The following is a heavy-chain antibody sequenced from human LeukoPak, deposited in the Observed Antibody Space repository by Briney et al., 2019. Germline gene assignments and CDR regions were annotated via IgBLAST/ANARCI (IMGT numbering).Heavy chain of an antibody. Sequence: GGSLRLSCSASGFTFSSYAMHWVRQAPGKGLEYVSAINSNGGITFYADSMKGRFTISRDDSKNTLYLQMSSLRSDDTAVYYCARYPLSYSGNWHYYFDYWGQGTLVTVSS. CDR2: INSNGGIT. D-gene: IGHD6-13*01. J-gene: IGHJ4*02. CDR3: ARYPLSYSGNWHYYFDY. V-gene: IGHV3-64D*09. CDR1: GFTFSSYA.